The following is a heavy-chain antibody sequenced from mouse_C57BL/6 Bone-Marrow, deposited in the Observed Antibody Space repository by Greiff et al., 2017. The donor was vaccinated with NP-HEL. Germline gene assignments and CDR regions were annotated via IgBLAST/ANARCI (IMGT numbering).Heavy chain of an antibody. Sequence: EVQLQQSGPELVKPGASVKISCKASGYTFTDYYMNWVKQSHGKSLEWIGDINPNNGGTSYNQKFKGKATLTVDKSSSTAYMELRSLTSEDSAVYYCARRVITTVVEGLDWGQGTTLTVSS. CDR2: INPNNGGT. J-gene: IGHJ2*01. CDR1: GYTFTDYY. D-gene: IGHD1-1*01. CDR3: ARRVITTVVEGLD. V-gene: IGHV1-26*01.